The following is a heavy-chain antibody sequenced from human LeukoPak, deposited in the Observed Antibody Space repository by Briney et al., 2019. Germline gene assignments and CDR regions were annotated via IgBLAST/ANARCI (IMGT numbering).Heavy chain of an antibody. V-gene: IGHV4-59*08. CDR2: IYYSGST. CDR3: AGYCSGGSCSY. CDR1: GGSISSYY. Sequence: SETLSLTCTVSGGSISSYYWSWIRQPPGKGLEWIGYIYYSGSTNYNPSLKSRVTISVDTSKNQFSLKLSSVTAADTAVYHCAGYCSGGSCSYWGQGTLVTVSS. J-gene: IGHJ4*02. D-gene: IGHD2-15*01.